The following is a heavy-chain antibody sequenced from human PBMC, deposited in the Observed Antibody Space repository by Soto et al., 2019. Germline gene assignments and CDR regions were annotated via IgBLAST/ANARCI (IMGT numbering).Heavy chain of an antibody. Sequence: EVQVVESGGGLVQSGGSLTLSCAASGFTVSNSYMSWVRQAPGKGLEWVSAIYSGGSTYYADSVKGRFTISRDNSRNTLYLQMSRLRAEDTAVYFCARCDGSATYCFFFAYWGQGTPVTVSS. CDR1: GFTVSNSY. CDR3: ARCDGSATYCFFFAY. J-gene: IGHJ4*02. D-gene: IGHD3-10*01. V-gene: IGHV3-66*01. CDR2: IYSGGST.